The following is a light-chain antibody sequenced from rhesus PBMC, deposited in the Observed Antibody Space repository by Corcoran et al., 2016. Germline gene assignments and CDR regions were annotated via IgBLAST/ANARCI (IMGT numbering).Light chain of an antibody. Sequence: QAALTQPRSVSGSPGQSVTISCTGTSSDIGGYNYVSWYQQHPGTAPKLMIYEVCTRPSGVSDRFSGSKSGNTSSLTISGLPAEDVADYYCSSYAGSNTYIFGAGTRLTVL. V-gene: IGLV2-32*02. CDR2: EVC. J-gene: IGLJ1*01. CDR3: SSYAGSNTYI. CDR1: SSDIGGYNY.